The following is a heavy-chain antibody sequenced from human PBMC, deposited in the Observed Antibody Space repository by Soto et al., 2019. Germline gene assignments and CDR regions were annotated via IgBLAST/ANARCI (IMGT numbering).Heavy chain of an antibody. CDR2: IYPGDSDT. D-gene: IGHD3-10*01. CDR1: GYSFTSYW. V-gene: IGHV5-51*01. Sequence: GESLKISCKGSGYSFTSYWIGWVRQMPGKGLEWMGIIYPGDSDTRYSPSFQGQVTISADKPISTAYLQWSSLKASDTAMYYCARHITMVRGVIPYYYGMDVWGQGTTVTSP. CDR3: ARHITMVRGVIPYYYGMDV. J-gene: IGHJ6*02.